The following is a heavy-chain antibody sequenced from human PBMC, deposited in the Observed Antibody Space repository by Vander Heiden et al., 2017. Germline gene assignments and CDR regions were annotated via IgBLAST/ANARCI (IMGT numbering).Heavy chain of an antibody. CDR3: ARFSLISDVFDI. Sequence: QVQLQQWGAGLLTLSETLSLTCAVYGGSFSGYYWSWIRQPPGKGLEWIGEINHSGYTNYNPSLKSRVTISVDTSKNQFSLKLSSVTAADTAVYYCARFSLISDVFDIWGQGTMVTVSS. CDR1: GGSFSGYY. V-gene: IGHV4-34*01. J-gene: IGHJ3*02. CDR2: INHSGYT. D-gene: IGHD2-8*01.